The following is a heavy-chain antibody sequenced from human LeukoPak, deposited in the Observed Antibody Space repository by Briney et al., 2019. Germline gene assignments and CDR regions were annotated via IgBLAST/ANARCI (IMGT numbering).Heavy chain of an antibody. CDR1: GYTFTNYV. D-gene: IGHD2-21*01. Sequence: ASVKVSCKASGYTFTNYVIHWVRQAPGQRPEWMGWINAGNGDTKYSHHFQGRVTITRDTSASTAYMEMSSLPSEDTALYYCARDDCGDTCYPGGYWGQGTLVTVSS. CDR2: INAGNGDT. V-gene: IGHV1-3*01. CDR3: ARDDCGDTCYPGGY. J-gene: IGHJ4*02.